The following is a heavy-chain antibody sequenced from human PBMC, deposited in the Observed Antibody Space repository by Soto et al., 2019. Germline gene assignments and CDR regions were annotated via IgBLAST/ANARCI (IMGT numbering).Heavy chain of an antibody. Sequence: QVQLVESGGGVVQPGRSLRLSCAASGFTFSSYAMHWVRQAPGKGLEWVAVIWYDGSNKYYADSVKGRFTISRDNSKNTLFLQMNSLRAEDTAVYYCATSILVITRGAACDIWGQGTMVTVSS. CDR1: GFTFSSYA. D-gene: IGHD2-2*01. V-gene: IGHV3-33*01. CDR2: IWYDGSNK. J-gene: IGHJ3*02. CDR3: ATSILVITRGAACDI.